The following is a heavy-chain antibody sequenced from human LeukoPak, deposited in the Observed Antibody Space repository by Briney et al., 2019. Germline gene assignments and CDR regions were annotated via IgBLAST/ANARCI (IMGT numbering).Heavy chain of an antibody. Sequence: GGSLRLSCAASGFTFENHAMHWVRQVPGKGLEWVSVIYSGGSTYYADSVKGRFTISRDNSKNTLYLQMNSLRAEDTAVYYCARGLLRSWFDPWGQGTLVTVSS. CDR2: IYSGGST. D-gene: IGHD1-26*01. J-gene: IGHJ5*02. V-gene: IGHV3-66*01. CDR3: ARGLLRSWFDP. CDR1: GFTFENHA.